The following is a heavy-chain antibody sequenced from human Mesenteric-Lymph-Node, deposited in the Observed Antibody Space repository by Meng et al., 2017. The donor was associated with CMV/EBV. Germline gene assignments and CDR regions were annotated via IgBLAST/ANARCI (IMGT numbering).Heavy chain of an antibody. CDR3: AKGITTVVTLTGYYAYYGVDV. V-gene: IGHV3-23*01. CDR1: GFTFTSSS. J-gene: IGHJ6*02. D-gene: IGHD4-23*01. CDR2: ITASGMST. Sequence: GGSLRLSCAASGFTFTSSSMTWVRQAPGKGLEWVSHITASGMSTYYADFVKGRFIISRDNTKNTLYLQMNNVRAEDTAVYYCAKGITTVVTLTGYYAYYGVDVWGRGTTVTVSS.